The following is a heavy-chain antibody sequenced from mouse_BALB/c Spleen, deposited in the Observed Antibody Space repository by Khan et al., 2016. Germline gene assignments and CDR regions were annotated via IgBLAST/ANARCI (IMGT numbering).Heavy chain of an antibody. CDR2: ISYSGST. J-gene: IGHJ2*01. Sequence: EVQLVESGPGLVKPSQSLSLTCTVTGYSITSDYAWNWIRQFPGNKLEWMGYISYSGSTSYNPSLKSRISITRDTSTNQFFLQLNSVTTEDTATYYCARDYYGSSYFDYWGQGTTLTVSS. CDR3: ARDYYGSSYFDY. V-gene: IGHV3-2*02. CDR1: GYSITSDYA. D-gene: IGHD1-1*01.